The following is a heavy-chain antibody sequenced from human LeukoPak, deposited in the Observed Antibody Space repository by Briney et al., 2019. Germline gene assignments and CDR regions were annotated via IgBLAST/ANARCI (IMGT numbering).Heavy chain of an antibody. CDR1: GYSISSGYY. Sequence: SETLPLTCAVSGYSISSGYYWGWIRQPPGKGLEWIGSIYHSGSTYYNPSLKSRVTISVDTSKNQFSLKLSSVTAADTAVYYCARAKSRTMIVSAFFDIWGQGTMVTVSS. D-gene: IGHD3-22*01. J-gene: IGHJ3*02. V-gene: IGHV4-38-2*01. CDR3: ARAKSRTMIVSAFFDI. CDR2: IYHSGST.